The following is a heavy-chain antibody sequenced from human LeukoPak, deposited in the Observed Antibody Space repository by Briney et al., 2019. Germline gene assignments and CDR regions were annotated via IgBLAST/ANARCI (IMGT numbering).Heavy chain of an antibody. V-gene: IGHV3-30*18. CDR3: AKEGGYSYGLYGMDV. D-gene: IGHD5-18*01. CDR2: ISYDGSNK. Sequence: GGSLRLSCAASGFTFSNYAMSWVRQAPGKGLEWVAVISYDGSNKYYADSVKGRFTISRDNSKNTLYLQMNSLRAEDTAVYYCAKEGGYSYGLYGMDVWGQGTTVTVSS. J-gene: IGHJ6*02. CDR1: GFTFSNYA.